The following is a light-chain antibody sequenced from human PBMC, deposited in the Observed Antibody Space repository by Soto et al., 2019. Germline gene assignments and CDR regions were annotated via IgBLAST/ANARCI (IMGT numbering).Light chain of an antibody. Sequence: EIVLTQTPATLSLSPGERATVSCRAGQGVSTYLAWYQQRPGQAPRLLIYDASYRATDIPPRFSGSGSGTDFTLTISSLEPEDFAVYYCQHRSSWPPTIPFGQGTRLEIK. CDR2: DAS. CDR1: QGVSTY. V-gene: IGKV3-11*01. CDR3: QHRSSWPPTIP. J-gene: IGKJ5*01.